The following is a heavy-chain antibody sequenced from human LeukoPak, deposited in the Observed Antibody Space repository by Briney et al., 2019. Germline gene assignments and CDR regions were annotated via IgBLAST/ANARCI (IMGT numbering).Heavy chain of an antibody. CDR3: ARGPIAVAGRIDY. J-gene: IGHJ4*02. CDR2: INHSGST. D-gene: IGHD6-19*01. Sequence: SETLSLTCAVYGGSFSGYYWSWIRQPPGKGLGWIGEINHSGSTNYNPSLKSRVTISVDTSKNQFSLKLSSVTAADTAVYYCARGPIAVAGRIDYWGQGTLVTVSS. V-gene: IGHV4-34*01. CDR1: GGSFSGYY.